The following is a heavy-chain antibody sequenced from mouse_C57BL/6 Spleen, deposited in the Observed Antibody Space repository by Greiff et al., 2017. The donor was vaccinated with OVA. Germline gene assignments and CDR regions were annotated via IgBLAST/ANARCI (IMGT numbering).Heavy chain of an antibody. CDR2: INPNNGGT. D-gene: IGHD2-2*01. CDR3: AIYYGYERYFDY. Sequence: EVQLQQSGPELVKPGASVKISCKASGYTFTDYYMNWVKQSHGKSLEWIGDINPNNGGTSYNQKFKGKATLTVDKSSSTAYMELRSLTSEDSAVYYCAIYYGYERYFDYWGQGTTLTVSS. CDR1: GYTFTDYY. V-gene: IGHV1-26*01. J-gene: IGHJ2*01.